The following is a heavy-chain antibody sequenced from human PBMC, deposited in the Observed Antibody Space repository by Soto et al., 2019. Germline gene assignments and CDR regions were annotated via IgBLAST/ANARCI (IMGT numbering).Heavy chain of an antibody. J-gene: IGHJ4*02. CDR2: ISAYNGNT. D-gene: IGHD4-17*01. CDR1: GYTFTSYG. CDR3: ARDAPHRMTTVTKTFDY. V-gene: IGHV1-18*01. Sequence: QVQLVQSGAEVKKPGASVKVSCKASGYTFTSYGISWVRQAPGQGLEWMGWISAYNGNTNYAQKLQGRVTMTTDTYTSTAYMELRSLRSDDTAVYYCARDAPHRMTTVTKTFDYWGQGTLVTVSS.